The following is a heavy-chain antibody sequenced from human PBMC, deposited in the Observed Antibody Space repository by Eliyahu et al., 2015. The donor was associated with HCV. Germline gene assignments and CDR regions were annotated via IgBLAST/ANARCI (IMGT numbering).Heavy chain of an antibody. J-gene: IGHJ5*02. CDR1: GGSITTXY. D-gene: IGHD6-19*01. CDR2: XHYSGXP. Sequence: QVQLQESGPGLVKPXETLSLTCTVSGGSITTXYWSWXRQPPGXGLEWIGYXHYSGXPNSNPSLKSRVTISVDTSKNQFSLNLTSVTAADTAVYYCASGGGGIAVAGTGGWFDPWGQGTLVTVSS. V-gene: IGHV4-59*01. CDR3: ASGGGGIAVAGTGGWFDP.